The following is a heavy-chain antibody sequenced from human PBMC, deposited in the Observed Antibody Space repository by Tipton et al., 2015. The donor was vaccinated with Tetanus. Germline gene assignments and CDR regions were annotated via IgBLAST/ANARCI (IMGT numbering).Heavy chain of an antibody. Sequence: TLSLTCTVSGVSISNGGYYWSWIRQHPGKGLEWIGYIYHRGNTYYNPSLKSRLTISVDTSNNQFSLNLRSVTAADTAVYYWAALSAVFRSSEWVPSNFDYWGQGTLVPVAP. D-gene: IGHD2/OR15-2a*01. CDR2: IYHRGNT. CDR1: GVSISNGGYY. CDR3: AALSAVFRSSEWVPSNFDY. V-gene: IGHV4-31*03. J-gene: IGHJ4*02.